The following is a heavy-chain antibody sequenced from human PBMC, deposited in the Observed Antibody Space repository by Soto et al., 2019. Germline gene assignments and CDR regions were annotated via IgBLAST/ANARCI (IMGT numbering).Heavy chain of an antibody. CDR3: ARALTSAAGLYFDY. CDR1: GGSITCYY. J-gene: IGHJ4*02. CDR2: IHTSEST. Sequence: NRSETLSVTCTVSGGSITCYYWSWIRQPAGKGLEWIGRIHTSESTNYNPSLKSRVTLSVDTSNNQFSLRLTSLTAADTAVYYCARALTSAAGLYFDYWGQGTLVTVSS. D-gene: IGHD6-13*01. V-gene: IGHV4-4*07.